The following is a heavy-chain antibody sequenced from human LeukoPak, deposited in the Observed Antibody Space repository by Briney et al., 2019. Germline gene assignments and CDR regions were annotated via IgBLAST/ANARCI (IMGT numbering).Heavy chain of an antibody. CDR3: ARDRVGGSSYYYYYYYMDV. D-gene: IGHD3-16*01. J-gene: IGHJ6*03. V-gene: IGHV4-61*02. CDR2: IYTSGST. CDR1: GGSISSGSYY. Sequence: PSETLSLTCTVSGGSISSGSYYWSWIRQPAGKGLEWIGRIYTSGSTNYNPSLKSRVTISVDTSKNQFSLKLSPVTAADTAVYYCARDRVGGSSYYYYYYYMDVWGKGTTVTVSS.